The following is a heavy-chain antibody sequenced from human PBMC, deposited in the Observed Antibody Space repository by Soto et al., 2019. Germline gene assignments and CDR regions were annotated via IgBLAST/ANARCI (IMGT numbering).Heavy chain of an antibody. CDR2: IYPGDSDT. D-gene: IGHD6-13*01. Sequence: GESLKVSCKGSGYSFTSYWIGWGRQMPWKGLEWMGIIYPGDSDTRYSPSFQGQVTISADKSISTAYLQWSSLKASDTAMYYCARPRSSSRNYYGMDVWGQGTTVTISS. CDR1: GYSFTSYW. J-gene: IGHJ6*02. V-gene: IGHV5-51*01. CDR3: ARPRSSSRNYYGMDV.